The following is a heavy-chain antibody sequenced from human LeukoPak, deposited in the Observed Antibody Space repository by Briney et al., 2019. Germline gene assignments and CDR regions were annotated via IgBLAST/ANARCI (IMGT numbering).Heavy chain of an antibody. J-gene: IGHJ4*02. CDR1: GFTFDDYA. V-gene: IGHV3-9*01. Sequence: GGSLRLSCAASGFTFDDYAMHWVRQAPGKGLEWVSGISWNSGSIGYADSVKGRFTISRDNAKNSLYLQMNSLRAEDTALYYCAKDSHGSYEGNFDYWGQGTLVTVSS. D-gene: IGHD5-18*01. CDR2: ISWNSGSI. CDR3: AKDSHGSYEGNFDY.